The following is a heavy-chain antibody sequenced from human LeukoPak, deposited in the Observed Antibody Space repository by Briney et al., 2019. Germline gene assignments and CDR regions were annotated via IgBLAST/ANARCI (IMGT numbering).Heavy chain of an antibody. CDR1: GGSVSIGNYY. V-gene: IGHV4-61*01. CDR3: AREIIAVAAIDY. D-gene: IGHD6-19*01. CDR2: VYYSGST. J-gene: IGHJ4*02. Sequence: SETLSLTCTVSGGSVSIGNYYWSWTRQPPGKGLEWIGYVYYSGSTNYNPSLKSRVTISVDTSKNQFSLKLSSVTAADTAVYYCAREIIAVAAIDYWGQGTLVTVSS.